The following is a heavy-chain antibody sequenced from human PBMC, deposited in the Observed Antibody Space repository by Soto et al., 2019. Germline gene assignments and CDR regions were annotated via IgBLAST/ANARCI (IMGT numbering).Heavy chain of an antibody. Sequence: EVQLVESGGGLVQPGGSLRLSCAASGFTFSSYAMHWVRQAPGKGLEYVSAISSNGGSTYYANSVKGRFTISRDNSKNTLYLQMGILSAEDMAVYYCARQWLDSYYFDYWGQGTLVTVSS. CDR2: ISSNGGST. V-gene: IGHV3-64*01. CDR1: GFTFSSYA. J-gene: IGHJ4*02. CDR3: ARQWLDSYYFDY. D-gene: IGHD6-19*01.